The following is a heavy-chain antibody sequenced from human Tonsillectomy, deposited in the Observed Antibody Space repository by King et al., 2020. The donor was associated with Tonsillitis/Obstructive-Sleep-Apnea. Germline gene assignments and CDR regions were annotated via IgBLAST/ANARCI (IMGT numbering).Heavy chain of an antibody. CDR1: GFTFSTYA. Sequence: VQLVESGGGVVQPGRSLRLSCAASGFTFSTYAVHWVRQAPGKGLEWVALISHDGSNKYYADSVKGRFTLSRDNSKNTLYLQMNSLRAEDTAVYYCARDSLQWDLQNYFDYWGQGTLVTVSS. J-gene: IGHJ4*02. D-gene: IGHD1-26*01. V-gene: IGHV3-30*04. CDR3: ARDSLQWDLQNYFDY. CDR2: ISHDGSNK.